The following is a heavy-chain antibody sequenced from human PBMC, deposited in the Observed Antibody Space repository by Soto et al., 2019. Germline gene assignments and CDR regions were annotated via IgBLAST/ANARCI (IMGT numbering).Heavy chain of an antibody. J-gene: IGHJ4*02. D-gene: IGHD6-13*01. V-gene: IGHV5-51*01. Sequence: GESLKISCKGSGYSFTSYWIGWVRQMPGKGLEWMGIIYPGDSDTRYSPSFQGQVTISADKSISTAYLQWSSLKASDTAMYYCARQGGYSSTQVPFDYWGQGTLVTVSS. CDR2: IYPGDSDT. CDR1: GYSFTSYW. CDR3: ARQGGYSSTQVPFDY.